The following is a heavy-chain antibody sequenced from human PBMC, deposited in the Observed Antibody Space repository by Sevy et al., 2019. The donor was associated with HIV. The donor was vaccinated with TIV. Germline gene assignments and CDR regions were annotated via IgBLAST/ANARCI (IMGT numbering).Heavy chain of an antibody. CDR1: AGSISDYY. CDR2: IHSSGRS. J-gene: IGHJ4*02. Sequence: SETLSLTCGVSAGSISDYYWGWIRQPPGKRLEYIGWIHSSGRSYYNPSLSSRLTMSIDTSRNPFSLKLFSLTAADTAMYYCARHESQGDYPLDLWGQGTLVTVSS. D-gene: IGHD4-17*01. V-gene: IGHV4-59*08. CDR3: ARHESQGDYPLDL.